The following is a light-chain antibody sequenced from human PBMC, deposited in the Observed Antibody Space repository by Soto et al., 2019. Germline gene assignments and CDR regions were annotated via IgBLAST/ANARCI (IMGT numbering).Light chain of an antibody. CDR2: DGS. V-gene: IGKV3-20*01. CDR3: QQYYGSPRT. CDR1: QSVSSY. Sequence: EIVLTQSPCILSLSPLERSSLSCRASQSVSSYFAWYQQKPGQAPRLLIYDGSSRATGIPDRFSGSGSGTDFTLTISRLEPEDFAVYYCQQYYGSPRTFGQGTRLEIK. J-gene: IGKJ5*01.